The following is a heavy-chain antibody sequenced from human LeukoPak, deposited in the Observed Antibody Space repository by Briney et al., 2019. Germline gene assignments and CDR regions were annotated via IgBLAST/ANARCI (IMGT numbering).Heavy chain of an antibody. J-gene: IGHJ6*02. V-gene: IGHV1-69*01. CDR2: IIPLFGTA. CDR3: ARPTIFGVVKYSYYGMDV. D-gene: IGHD3-3*01. CDR1: GGTFISYA. Sequence: SVKVSCKASGGTFISYAISWVRQAPGQGLEWMGGIIPLFGTANYAQKFQGRVTITADESTRTAYMELSSLRSEDTAVYYCARPTIFGVVKYSYYGMDVWGQGTTVTVSS.